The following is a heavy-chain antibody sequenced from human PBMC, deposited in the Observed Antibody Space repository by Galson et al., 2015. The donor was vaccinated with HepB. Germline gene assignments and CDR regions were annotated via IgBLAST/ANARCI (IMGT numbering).Heavy chain of an antibody. CDR3: ARVGEMATIGDYYYGMDV. J-gene: IGHJ6*02. V-gene: IGHV3-66*02. CDR1: GFTVSSNY. CDR2: IYSGGST. Sequence: SLRLSCAASGFTVSSNYMSWVRQAPGKGLEWVSVIYSGGSTYYADSVKGRFTISRDNSKNTLYLQMNSLRAEDTAVYYCARVGEMATIGDYYYGMDVWGQGTTVTVSS. D-gene: IGHD5-24*01.